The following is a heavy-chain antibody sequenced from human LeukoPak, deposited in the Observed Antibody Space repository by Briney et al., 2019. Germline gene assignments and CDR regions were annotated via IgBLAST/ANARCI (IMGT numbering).Heavy chain of an antibody. Sequence: PGGSLRLSCAASGFTFSTYWMSWVRPAPGKGLEWGASIKQDGSEKYYVDSVKGRFTISRDSAKNSLYLQMNSLRAEDTALYYCARGPYYNFWSGHDYWGQGTLVTVSS. CDR2: IKQDGSEK. CDR1: GFTFSTYW. D-gene: IGHD3-3*01. J-gene: IGHJ4*02. CDR3: ARGPYYNFWSGHDY. V-gene: IGHV3-7*01.